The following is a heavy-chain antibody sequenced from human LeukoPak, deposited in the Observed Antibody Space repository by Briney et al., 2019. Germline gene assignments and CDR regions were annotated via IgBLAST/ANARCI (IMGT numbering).Heavy chain of an antibody. Sequence: GGSLRLSCAASGFTFSSYAMHWVRQAPGKGLEWVAVISYDGSNKYYADSVKGRFTISRDNSKNTLYLQMNSLRAEDTAVYYCARVWSEATNWFDSWGQGTLVTVSS. CDR1: GFTFSSYA. CDR3: ARVWSEATNWFDS. J-gene: IGHJ5*01. D-gene: IGHD2-21*01. V-gene: IGHV3-30*04. CDR2: ISYDGSNK.